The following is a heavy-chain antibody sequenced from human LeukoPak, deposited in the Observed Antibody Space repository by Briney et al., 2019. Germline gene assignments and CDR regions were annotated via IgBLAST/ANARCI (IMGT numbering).Heavy chain of an antibody. CDR2: IRRKAYGGTT. V-gene: IGHV3-49*04. CDR1: GFTFGVYA. D-gene: IGHD4-23*01. J-gene: IGHJ4*02. Sequence: GGSLRLSYTAAGFTFGVYAISWVRQAPGKGLEWVAFIRRKAYGGTTEYAASVKGRFTISRDDSKSIAYLQMNSLKTEDTAVYYCTRDEATVVTQDLDVTAPFDYWGQGTLVTVSS. CDR3: TRDEATVVTQDLDVTAPFDY.